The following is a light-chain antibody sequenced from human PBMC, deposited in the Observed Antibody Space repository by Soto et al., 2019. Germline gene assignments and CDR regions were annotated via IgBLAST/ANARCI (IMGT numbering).Light chain of an antibody. CDR3: QQSYTRPRFT. V-gene: IGKV1-39*01. Sequence: DIQMTQSPSSLSASVGDRVTITCRASQSISNFLNWYQKKPGKAPKLLIYATSSLQSGVPSRFSGSGSGTDFTPTISGLQPEDFAAYYCQQSYTRPRFTFGPGTKVDIK. CDR2: ATS. CDR1: QSISNF. J-gene: IGKJ3*01.